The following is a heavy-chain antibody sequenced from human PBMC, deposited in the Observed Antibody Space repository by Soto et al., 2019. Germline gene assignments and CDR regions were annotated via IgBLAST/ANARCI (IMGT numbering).Heavy chain of an antibody. V-gene: IGHV3-30-3*01. CDR3: ARERSWGDYATTYYYYGMDV. D-gene: IGHD4-17*01. J-gene: IGHJ6*02. CDR2: ISYDGSNK. CDR1: GFTFSSYA. Sequence: QVQLVESGGGVVQPGRSLRLSCAASGFTFSSYAMHWVRQAPGKGLEWVAVISYDGSNKYYADSVKGRFTISRDNSKNTLYLQMNSLRAEDTAVYYCARERSWGDYATTYYYYGMDVWGQGTTVTVSS.